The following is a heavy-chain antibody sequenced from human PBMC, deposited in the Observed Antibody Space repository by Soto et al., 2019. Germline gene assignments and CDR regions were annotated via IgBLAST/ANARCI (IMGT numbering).Heavy chain of an antibody. Sequence: GESLKISCKGSGYSFTSYWIGWVRQMPGKGLEWMGIIYPGDSDTRYSPSFQGQVTISADKSISTAYLQWSSLKASDTAMCYCARPTRLEYGGSYSHPANDAFDIWGQGTMVTVSS. CDR1: GYSFTSYW. D-gene: IGHD1-26*01. V-gene: IGHV5-51*01. CDR3: ARPTRLEYGGSYSHPANDAFDI. CDR2: IYPGDSDT. J-gene: IGHJ3*02.